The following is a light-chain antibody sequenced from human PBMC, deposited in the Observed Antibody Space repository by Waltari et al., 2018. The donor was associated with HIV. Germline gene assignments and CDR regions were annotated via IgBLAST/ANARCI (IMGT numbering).Light chain of an antibody. J-gene: IGKJ1*01. V-gene: IGKV3-15*01. Sequence: EIVMTQSPATLSVSPGERATLSCRASQSVSSTLAWYQQKPGQAPRLLMYCAFTRATGIPARFSGCWSGTEFTLTITSLQSEDFAVYYCQQYNNWPTWTFGQGTKVEIK. CDR2: CAF. CDR1: QSVSST. CDR3: QQYNNWPTWT.